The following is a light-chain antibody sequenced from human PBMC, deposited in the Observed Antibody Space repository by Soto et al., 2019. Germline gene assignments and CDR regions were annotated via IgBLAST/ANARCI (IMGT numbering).Light chain of an antibody. CDR1: QSISSW. J-gene: IGKJ2*01. CDR2: KAS. CDR3: QQYSSYPYT. V-gene: IGKV1-5*03. Sequence: DIQMTQSPSTLSASVGDRVTITCRASQSISSWLDWYQQKPGKAPKLLIYKASSLESGVPSRFSGSGSGTEFTLTISSLQPDDFATYYCQQYSSYPYTYGQGTKLEIK.